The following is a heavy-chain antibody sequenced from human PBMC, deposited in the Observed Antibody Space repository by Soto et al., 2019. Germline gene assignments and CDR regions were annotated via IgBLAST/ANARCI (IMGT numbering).Heavy chain of an antibody. V-gene: IGHV2-5*02. J-gene: IGHJ6*04. CDR2: LYWDDTR. CDR3: AHYTTDTYFDV. CDR1: GFSLYTGGVG. D-gene: IGHD1-1*01. Sequence: QNTLKESSPTLVKPTQTLTLTCSFSGFSLYTGGVGVGWIRQPPGKALEWLALLYWDDTRRYNPSLKNTLTIAKDTSENQVVLTVTDMGPVDTGTYFCAHYTTDTYFDVWGKGATVTVSS.